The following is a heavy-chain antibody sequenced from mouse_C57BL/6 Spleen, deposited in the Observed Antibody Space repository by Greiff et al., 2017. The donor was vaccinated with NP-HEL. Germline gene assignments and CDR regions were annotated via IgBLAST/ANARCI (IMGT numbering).Heavy chain of an antibody. J-gene: IGHJ2*01. D-gene: IGHD1-1*01. CDR3: ARPFITTDYYAMDY. Sequence: QVQLQQSGAELARPGASVKMSCKASGYTFTSYTMHWVKQRPGQGLEWIGYINPSSGYTKYNQKFKDKATLTADKSSSTAYMQLSSLTSEDSAVYYCARPFITTDYYAMDYWGQGTTLTVSS. V-gene: IGHV1-4*01. CDR2: INPSSGYT. CDR1: GYTFTSYT.